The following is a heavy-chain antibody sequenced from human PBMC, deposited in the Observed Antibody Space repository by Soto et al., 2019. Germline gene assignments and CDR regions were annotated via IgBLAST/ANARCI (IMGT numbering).Heavy chain of an antibody. CDR3: ARQGIAAAGMAPYYYYGMDV. D-gene: IGHD6-13*01. Sequence: PSETLSLTCTVSGGSISSSSYYWGLIRQPPGKGLEWIGSIYYSGSTYYNPSLKSRVTISVDTSKNQFSLKLSSVTAADTAVYYCARQGIAAAGMAPYYYYGMDVWGQGTTVT. CDR2: IYYSGST. CDR1: GGSISSSSYY. J-gene: IGHJ6*02. V-gene: IGHV4-39*01.